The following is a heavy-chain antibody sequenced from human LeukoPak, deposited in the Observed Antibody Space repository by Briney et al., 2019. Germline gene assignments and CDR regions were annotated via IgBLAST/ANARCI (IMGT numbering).Heavy chain of an antibody. CDR3: AREAAVPNTVFDY. D-gene: IGHD4-17*01. V-gene: IGHV3-74*01. CDR2: IQSDGRTT. J-gene: IGHJ4*02. CDR1: GFTLSNYW. Sequence: GGSLRLSCAASGFTLSNYWMHWVRQAPGRGLVWVARIQSDGRTTTYGESVRGRFTISRDNAKNTLYLQMNSLRAEDTAVYYCAREAAVPNTVFDYWGQGSLVTVSS.